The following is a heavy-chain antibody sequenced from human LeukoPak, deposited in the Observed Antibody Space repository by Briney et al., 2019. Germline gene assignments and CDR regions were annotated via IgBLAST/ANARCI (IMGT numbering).Heavy chain of an antibody. Sequence: PGGSLRLSCAASGFAFSSYAMSWVRQAPGKGLEWVSAISGSGGSTYYADSVKGRFTISRDNSKNTLYLQMNSRRAEDTAVYYCAKGSITMIVAYFQHWGQGTLVTVSS. CDR3: AKGSITMIVAYFQH. CDR1: GFAFSSYA. V-gene: IGHV3-23*01. J-gene: IGHJ1*01. CDR2: ISGSGGST. D-gene: IGHD3-22*01.